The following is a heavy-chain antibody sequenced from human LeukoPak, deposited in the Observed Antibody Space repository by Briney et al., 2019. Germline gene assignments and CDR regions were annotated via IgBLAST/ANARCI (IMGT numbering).Heavy chain of an antibody. V-gene: IGHV1-2*02. J-gene: IGHJ4*02. CDR2: INPNSGGT. CDR1: GYTFTGYY. D-gene: IGHD6-19*01. Sequence: ASVKVSCKASGYTFTGYYMHWVRQAPGQGLEWMGWINPNSGGTNYAQKFQGRVTMTRDTSISTAYMELSRLRSDDTAVYYCARDDTSGGYYEFGYWGKGALLIVST. CDR3: ARDDTSGGYYEFGY.